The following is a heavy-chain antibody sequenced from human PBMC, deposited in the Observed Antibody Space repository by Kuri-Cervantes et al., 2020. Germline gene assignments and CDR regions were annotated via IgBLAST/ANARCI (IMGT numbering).Heavy chain of an antibody. CDR3: AKDGYDILTFLVS. D-gene: IGHD3-9*01. CDR2: ICSSSSYI. CDR1: GFTFSSYS. J-gene: IGHJ5*02. Sequence: GESLKISCAASGFTFSSYSMNWVRQAPGKGLEWVSSICSSSSYIYYADSVKGRFTISRDNAKNSLYLQMNSLRAEDTALYYCAKDGYDILTFLVSWGQGTLVTVSS. V-gene: IGHV3-21*04.